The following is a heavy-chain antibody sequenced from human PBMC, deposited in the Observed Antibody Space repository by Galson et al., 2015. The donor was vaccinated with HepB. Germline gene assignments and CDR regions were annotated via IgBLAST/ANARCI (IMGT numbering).Heavy chain of an antibody. CDR1: GFTFSSYA. CDR3: ARFSDEFYYGMDV. Sequence: SLRLSCAASGFTFSSYAMHWVRQAPGKGLEWVAVISYDGSNKYYADSVKGRFTISRDNSKNTLYLQMNSLRAEDTAVYYCARFSDEFYYGMDVWGQGTTVTVSS. D-gene: IGHD3-10*01. J-gene: IGHJ6*02. CDR2: ISYDGSNK. V-gene: IGHV3-30*04.